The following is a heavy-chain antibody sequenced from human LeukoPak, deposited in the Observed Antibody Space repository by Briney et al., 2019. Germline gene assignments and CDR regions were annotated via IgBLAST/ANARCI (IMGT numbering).Heavy chain of an antibody. CDR3: ARKVYRSPYAFDI. J-gene: IGHJ3*02. Sequence: SETLSLTCTVSGASISTYFWSWIRQPPGKGLEWIGYVYSSRCTNYSPSLKSRVTISVDTAMTQVFLKHSSVTAAETAMYYCARKVYRSPYAFDIWGQGTVGTGSS. CDR1: GASISTYF. CDR2: VYSSRCT. V-gene: IGHV4-4*08. D-gene: IGHD6-13*01.